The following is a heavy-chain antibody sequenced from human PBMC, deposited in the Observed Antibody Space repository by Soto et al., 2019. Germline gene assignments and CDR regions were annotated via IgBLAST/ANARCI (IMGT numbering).Heavy chain of an antibody. D-gene: IGHD2-15*01. CDR2: ISGSGGST. V-gene: IGHV3-23*01. J-gene: IGHJ4*01. Sequence: GRPLSVYHAATGATSSRYALSPSRPAQGKGLEWVSAISGSGGSTYYADSVKGRFTISRDNSKNTLYLQLNSLRAEDTAVYYSAKDFLWDGSGLGAFYYSGQG. CDR1: GATSSRYA. CDR3: AKDFLWDGSGLGAFYY.